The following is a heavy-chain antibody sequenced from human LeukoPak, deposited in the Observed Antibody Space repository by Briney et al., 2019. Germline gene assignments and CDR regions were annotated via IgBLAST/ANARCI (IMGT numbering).Heavy chain of an antibody. CDR2: IRYDGSNK. V-gene: IGHV3-30*02. CDR3: ARGIGYCSGGSCYWDY. CDR1: GFTFSSYG. Sequence: SGGSLRLSCAASGFTFSSYGMHWVRQAPGKGLEWVAFIRYDGSNKYYADSVKGRFTISRDNSKNTLYLQMNSLRAEDTAVYYCARGIGYCSGGSCYWDYWGQGTLVTVSS. J-gene: IGHJ4*02. D-gene: IGHD2-15*01.